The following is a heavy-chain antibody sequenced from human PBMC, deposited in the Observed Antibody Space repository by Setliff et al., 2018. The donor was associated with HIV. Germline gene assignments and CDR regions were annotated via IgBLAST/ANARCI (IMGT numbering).Heavy chain of an antibody. CDR2: IFYSGST. J-gene: IGHJ5*02. CDR3: AREGGTGRSSWYGAYWYDP. V-gene: IGHV4-61*01. CDR1: GGSISSGTYH. Sequence: SETLSLTCTVSGGSISSGTYHWSWIRQPPGRGLEWIGYIFYSGSTYYSPSLKSRLTISVDTSKNQFSLNLSSVTAADTAVYYCAREGGTGRSSWYGAYWYDPWGQGTLVTVSS. D-gene: IGHD6-13*01.